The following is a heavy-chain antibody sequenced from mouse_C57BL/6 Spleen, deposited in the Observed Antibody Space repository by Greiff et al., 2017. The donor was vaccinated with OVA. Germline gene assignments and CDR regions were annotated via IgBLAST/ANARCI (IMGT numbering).Heavy chain of an antibody. Sequence: QVQLQQSGPELVKPGASVKISCKASGYAFSSSWMNWVKQRPGKGLEWIGRIYPGDGDTNYNGKFKGKATLTADKSSSTAYMQLSSLTSEDSAVYFCASQRGGPWFAYWGQGTLVTVSA. J-gene: IGHJ3*01. CDR1: GYAFSSSW. CDR3: ASQRGGPWFAY. V-gene: IGHV1-82*01. CDR2: IYPGDGDT. D-gene: IGHD1-1*02.